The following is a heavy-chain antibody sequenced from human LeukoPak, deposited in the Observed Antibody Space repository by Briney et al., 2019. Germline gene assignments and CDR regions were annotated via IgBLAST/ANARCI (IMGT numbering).Heavy chain of an antibody. V-gene: IGHV4-61*02. Sequence: SQTLSLTCTVSGGSISSGSYYWSWIRQPAGKGLEWIGRIYTSGSTNYNPSLKSRVTISVDTSKNHFSLKLSSVTAADTAVYYCARDGYYYYGTDVWGQGTTVTVSS. CDR1: GGSISSGSYY. J-gene: IGHJ6*02. CDR3: ARDGYYYYGTDV. CDR2: IYTSGST.